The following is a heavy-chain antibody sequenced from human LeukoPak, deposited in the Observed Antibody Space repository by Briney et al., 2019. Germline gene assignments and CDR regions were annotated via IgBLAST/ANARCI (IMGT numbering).Heavy chain of an antibody. J-gene: IGHJ4*02. D-gene: IGHD3-16*01. Sequence: QSGGSLRLSCAASGFTITKYWMSWVRQTPGKGLEWVANIKQDGSQKYYVDSVKGRFTISRDNAKNSLYLEMNSLRAEDTAVYYCVGDTFGPSDSWGQGTLVSVSS. V-gene: IGHV3-7*01. CDR1: GFTITKYW. CDR2: IKQDGSQK. CDR3: VGDTFGPSDS.